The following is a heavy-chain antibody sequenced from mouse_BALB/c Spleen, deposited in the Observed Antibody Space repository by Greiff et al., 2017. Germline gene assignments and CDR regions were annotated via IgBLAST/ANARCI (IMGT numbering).Heavy chain of an antibody. V-gene: IGHV1-69*02. D-gene: IGHD2-4*01. J-gene: IGHJ4*01. CDR1: GYTFTSYW. Sequence: VQLQQPGAELVRPGASVKLSCKASGYTFTSYWINWVKQRPGQGLEWIGNIYPSDSYTNYNQKFKDKATLTVEKSSSTAYMQLSSPTSEDSAVYYCTRSGDYDAGGHAMDYWGQGTSVTVSS. CDR3: TRSGDYDAGGHAMDY. CDR2: IYPSDSYT.